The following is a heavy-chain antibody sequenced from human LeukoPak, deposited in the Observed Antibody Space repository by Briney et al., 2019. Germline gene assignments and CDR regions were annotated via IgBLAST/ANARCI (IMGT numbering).Heavy chain of an antibody. D-gene: IGHD6-19*01. V-gene: IGHV4-59*08. CDR2: IYYSGST. J-gene: IGHJ5*02. CDR1: GGSISSYY. Sequence: KASETLSLTCTVSGGSISSYYWSWIRQPPGKGLEWIGYIYYSGSTNYNPSLKSRVTISVDTSKNQFSLKLSSVTAADTAVYYCARHVRAVAGIWGFDPWGQGTLVTVSS. CDR3: ARHVRAVAGIWGFDP.